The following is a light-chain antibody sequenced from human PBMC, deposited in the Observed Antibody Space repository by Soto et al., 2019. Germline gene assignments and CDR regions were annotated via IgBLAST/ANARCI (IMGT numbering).Light chain of an antibody. V-gene: IGKV1-5*03. Sequence: DIQMTQSPSTLSASVGDRVTITCRASESISSWLAWYQQKPGKAPKLLIYKASNLESGVPSRFSGSGSGTDFTLTISRLEPEDFAVYYCQQYGSSGTFGQGTKVDIK. CDR2: KAS. CDR3: QQYGSSGT. J-gene: IGKJ1*01. CDR1: ESISSW.